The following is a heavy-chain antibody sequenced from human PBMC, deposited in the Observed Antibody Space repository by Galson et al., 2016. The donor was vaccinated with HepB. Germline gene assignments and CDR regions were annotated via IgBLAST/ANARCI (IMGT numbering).Heavy chain of an antibody. D-gene: IGHD3-10*01. J-gene: IGHJ1*01. CDR3: ARGSYGSGNYYKPKHFHP. Sequence: SETLSLTCAVSGVGVSGYYWSWIRQSPGKGLEWIGEINYSGTTNHNPSLKSRVTLSLDTTKYQLFLNLSSVTATDTAMYYCARGSYGSGNYYKPKHFHPWGQGTLVTVSS. CDR2: INYSGTT. CDR1: GVGVSGYY. V-gene: IGHV4-34*01.